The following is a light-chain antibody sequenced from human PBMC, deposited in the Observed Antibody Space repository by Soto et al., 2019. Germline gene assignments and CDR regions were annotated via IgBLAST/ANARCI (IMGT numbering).Light chain of an antibody. CDR1: QSISSY. CDR2: AAS. V-gene: IGKV1-39*01. J-gene: IGKJ5*01. CDR3: QQSYSTPPT. Sequence: DIQMTQSPSSLSASVGDRVTITCRASQSISSYLNWYQQKPGKAPTLLIYAASSLQSGVPSRFSGSGSGTDFTLTISSLQPEDFATYHCQQSYSTPPTFGQGTRLEIK.